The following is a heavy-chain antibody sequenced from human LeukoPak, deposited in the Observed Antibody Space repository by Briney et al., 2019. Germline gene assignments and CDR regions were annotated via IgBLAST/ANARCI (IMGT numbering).Heavy chain of an antibody. CDR1: GGSISSYY. Sequence: PSETLSLTCTVAGGSISSYYWSWIRQPPGKGLEWIGYIYYSGSTNYNPSLKSRVTISVDTSKNQFSLKLSSVTAADTAVYYCARVGSGYANDYWGQGTLVTVSS. D-gene: IGHD5-12*01. CDR2: IYYSGST. J-gene: IGHJ4*02. V-gene: IGHV4-59*01. CDR3: ARVGSGYANDY.